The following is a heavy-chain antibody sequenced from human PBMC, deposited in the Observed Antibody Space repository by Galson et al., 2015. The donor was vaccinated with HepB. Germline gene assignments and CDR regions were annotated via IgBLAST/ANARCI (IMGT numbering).Heavy chain of an antibody. CDR1: GGTFSSYA. D-gene: IGHD2-15*01. Sequence: SVKVSCKASGGTFSSYAISWVRQAPGQGLEWMGGIIPIFGTANYAQKFQGRVTITADESTSTAYMELSSLRSEDTAVYYCASQPYRGYCSGGSCHDYWGQGTLVTVSS. V-gene: IGHV1-69*13. CDR2: IIPIFGTA. CDR3: ASQPYRGYCSGGSCHDY. J-gene: IGHJ4*02.